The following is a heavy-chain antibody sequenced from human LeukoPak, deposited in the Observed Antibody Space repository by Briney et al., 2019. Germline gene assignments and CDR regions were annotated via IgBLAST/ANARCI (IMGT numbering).Heavy chain of an antibody. V-gene: IGHV4-39*01. CDR3: SGRGLDY. Sequence: SETLSLTCTVSGGSISSSTYYWGWIRQPPGKGLEWIGSIYYSGSTYYNPSLKSRVTISVDTSKNQFSLKLSSVTAADTAVYYCSGRGLDYWGQGTLVTVSS. CDR2: IYYSGST. D-gene: IGHD6-25*01. J-gene: IGHJ4*02. CDR1: GGSISSSTYY.